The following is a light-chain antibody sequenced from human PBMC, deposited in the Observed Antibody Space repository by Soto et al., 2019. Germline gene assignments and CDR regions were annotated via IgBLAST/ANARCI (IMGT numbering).Light chain of an antibody. CDR2: DAS. CDR1: QSIKTY. V-gene: IGKV1-39*01. Sequence: DIQMTQSPSSLSASVGDRVTITCRASQSIKTYLNWYQQKPGRAPHLLIFDASSLQSGVPSRFSGSGSGTDFTLTISSLQPEDFATYYCQQSYSYPDTFGQGTKLET. CDR3: QQSYSYPDT. J-gene: IGKJ2*01.